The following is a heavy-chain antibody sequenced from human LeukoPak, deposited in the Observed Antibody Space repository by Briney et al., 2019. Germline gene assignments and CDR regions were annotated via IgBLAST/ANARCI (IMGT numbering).Heavy chain of an antibody. V-gene: IGHV3-64D*09. CDR1: GFTFSTYG. D-gene: IGHD2-15*01. CDR2: ISSNGGST. Sequence: GGSLRLSCSASGFTFSTYGMHWVRQAQGKGLEYVSAISSNGGSTYYADSVKGRFTISRDNSKNTLYLQMSSLRPEDTAVYYCVEDGGGGLGWNWGYWGQGTLVTVSS. J-gene: IGHJ4*02. CDR3: VEDGGGGLGWNWGY.